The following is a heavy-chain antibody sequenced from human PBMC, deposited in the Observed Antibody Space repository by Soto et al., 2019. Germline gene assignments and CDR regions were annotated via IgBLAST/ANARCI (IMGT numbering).Heavy chain of an antibody. CDR2: INHSGST. D-gene: IGHD4-17*01. CDR1: GGSFSGYY. CDR3: ARDYGDYFDY. V-gene: IGHV4-34*01. Sequence: SETLSLTCAVYGGSFSGYYWTWIRQPPGTGLEWIGEINHSGSTNYNPSLKSRVTISVDTSKNQFSLKLTSVTAADTAVYYCARDYGDYFDYWGQGTLVTVSS. J-gene: IGHJ4*02.